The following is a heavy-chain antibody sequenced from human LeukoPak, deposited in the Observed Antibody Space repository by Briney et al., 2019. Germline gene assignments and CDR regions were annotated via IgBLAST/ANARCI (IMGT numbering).Heavy chain of an antibody. CDR1: GGSFSGYY. J-gene: IGHJ4*02. CDR3: ARGPPARRGYFDY. V-gene: IGHV4-34*01. D-gene: IGHD3-16*01. CDR2: INHSGST. Sequence: PSETLSLTCAVYGGSFSGYYWSWIRQPPGKGLEWIGEINHSGSTNYNPSLESGVTISVDTSKNQFSLKLSSVTAADTAVYYCARGPPARRGYFDYWGQGTLVTVSS.